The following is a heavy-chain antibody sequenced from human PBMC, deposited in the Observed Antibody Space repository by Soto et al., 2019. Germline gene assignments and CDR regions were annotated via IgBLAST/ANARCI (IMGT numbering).Heavy chain of an antibody. CDR2: IYPGDSDT. V-gene: IGHV5-51*01. CDR3: AAITSGMDV. J-gene: IGHJ6*02. D-gene: IGHD1-20*01. Sequence: WVCQMPGKGLEWMGIIYPGDSDTRYSPSFQGQVTISADKSISTAYLQWSSLQASDTAMYYCAAITSGMDVRGHGTPVTVS.